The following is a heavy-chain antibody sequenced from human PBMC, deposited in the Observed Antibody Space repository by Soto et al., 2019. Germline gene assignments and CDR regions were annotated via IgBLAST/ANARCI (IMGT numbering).Heavy chain of an antibody. D-gene: IGHD3-22*01. Sequence: SETLSLTCAVFNGSLSGYYWSWIRQPPGKGPEWIGESNHGGNTNYNPSLRSRLTISVDTSKNQFSLRLSSMTAADTAVYYCARGSRSLYYYDTSASNYFGPWGQGTLVTASS. CDR2: SNHGGNT. CDR1: NGSLSGYY. CDR3: ARGSRSLYYYDTSASNYFGP. V-gene: IGHV4-34*01. J-gene: IGHJ5*02.